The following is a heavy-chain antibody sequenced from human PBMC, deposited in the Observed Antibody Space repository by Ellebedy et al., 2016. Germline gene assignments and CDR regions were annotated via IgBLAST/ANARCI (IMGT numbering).Heavy chain of an antibody. Sequence: GESLKISXAASGFTFSSYSMNWVRQAPGKGLEWVSYISSSSSYIYYADSVKGRFTISRDNAKNSLYLQMNSLRAEDTAVYYCARETYDSSGYLDYWGQGTLVTVSS. D-gene: IGHD3-22*01. J-gene: IGHJ4*02. V-gene: IGHV3-21*05. CDR3: ARETYDSSGYLDY. CDR1: GFTFSSYS. CDR2: ISSSSSYI.